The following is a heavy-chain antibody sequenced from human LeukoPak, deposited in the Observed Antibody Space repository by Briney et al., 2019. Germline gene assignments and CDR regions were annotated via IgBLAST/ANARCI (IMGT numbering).Heavy chain of an antibody. CDR1: GGSISSSRDY. Sequence: SETLSLTCIVSGGSISSSRDYWDCLRQPPGKGLEWIANIYYSGSTYYSPSLQSLVIISVDTSKKQFSLNLGSVTAADTAVYYCARPTIRYCSGGACSNDGSDYWGQGTLVTVSS. D-gene: IGHD2-15*01. CDR3: ARPTIRYCSGGACSNDGSDY. CDR2: IYYSGST. V-gene: IGHV4-39*01. J-gene: IGHJ4*02.